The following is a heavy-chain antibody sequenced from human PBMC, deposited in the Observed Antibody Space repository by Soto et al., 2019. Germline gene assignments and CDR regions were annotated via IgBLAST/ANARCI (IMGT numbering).Heavy chain of an antibody. D-gene: IGHD6-13*01. CDR3: ASGGAAAGYYYGMDV. CDR1: GGSISSSSYY. J-gene: IGHJ6*02. CDR2: IYYSGST. Sequence: SETLSLTCTVSGGSISSSSYYWGWIRQPPGKGLEWIGSIYYSGSTYYNPSLKSRVTISVDTSKNQFSLKLSSVTAADTAVYYCASGGAAAGYYYGMDVRGQGTTVTVSS. V-gene: IGHV4-39*01.